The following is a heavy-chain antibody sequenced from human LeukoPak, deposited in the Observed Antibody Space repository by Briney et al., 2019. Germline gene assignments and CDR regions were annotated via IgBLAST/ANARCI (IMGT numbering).Heavy chain of an antibody. J-gene: IGHJ6*03. V-gene: IGHV1-2*06. CDR1: GYTFTGYY. CDR2: INPNSGGT. Sequence: ASVKVSCKASGYTFTGYYMHWVRRAPGQGLEWMGRINPNSGGTNYAQKFQGRVTMTRDTSISTAYMELSRLRSDDTAVYYCATIGYCSSTSCYYYYYMDVWGKGTTVTVSS. CDR3: ATIGYCSSTSCYYYYYMDV. D-gene: IGHD2-2*01.